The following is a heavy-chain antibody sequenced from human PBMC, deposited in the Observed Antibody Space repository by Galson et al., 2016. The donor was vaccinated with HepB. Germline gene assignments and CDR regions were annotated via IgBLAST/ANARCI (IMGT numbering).Heavy chain of an antibody. V-gene: IGHV5-10-1*01. J-gene: IGHJ4*02. CDR1: TVNFIRYW. CDR2: IDPSASYT. CDR3: AIFYFDSGSYYNPDY. Sequence: QSGAEVKKPGESLRISCQGSTVNFIRYWISWVRQMPGKGLEWMGRIDPSASYTKYSPSFQGHVTISLDKSISTAYLQWTSLKASDTAMYYCAIFYFDSGSYYNPDYWGQGTLVTVSS. D-gene: IGHD3-10*01.